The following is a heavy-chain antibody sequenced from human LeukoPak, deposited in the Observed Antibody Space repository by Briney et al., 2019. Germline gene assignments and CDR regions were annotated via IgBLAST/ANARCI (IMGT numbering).Heavy chain of an antibody. CDR2: IYYSGST. Sequence: SETLSLTCTVSGGSISSYYWSWIRQPPGKGLEWIGYIYYSGSTNYNPSLKGRVTISGDTSKNQFSLRLSSVTAADTAVYYCARASYSYDINGWVPFDYWGQGTLVTVSS. CDR1: GGSISSYY. J-gene: IGHJ4*02. V-gene: IGHV4-59*08. CDR3: ARASYSYDINGWVPFDY. D-gene: IGHD3-22*01.